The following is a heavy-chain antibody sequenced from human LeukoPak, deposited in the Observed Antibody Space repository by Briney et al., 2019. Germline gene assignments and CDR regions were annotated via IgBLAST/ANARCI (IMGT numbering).Heavy chain of an antibody. CDR1: GYTLTSYD. D-gene: IGHD6-25*01. CDR3: ARVPLVGRLPTNY. CDR2: MNPNSGNT. Sequence: VSVKVSCKASGYTLTSYDINWVRQATGQGLEWMGWMNPNSGNTGYAQKFQGRVTMTRNTSISTAYMELSSLRSEDTAVYYCARVPLVGRLPTNYWGQGTLVTVSS. J-gene: IGHJ4*02. V-gene: IGHV1-8*01.